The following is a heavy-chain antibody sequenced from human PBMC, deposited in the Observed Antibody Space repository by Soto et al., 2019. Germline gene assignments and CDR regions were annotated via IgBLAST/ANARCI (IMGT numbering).Heavy chain of an antibody. Sequence: ASVKVSCKASGYTFTSYAMHWVRQAPGQRLEWMGWINAGNGNTKYSQKFQGRVTITGDTSASTAYMELSSLRSEDTAVYYCARGAYSSSWYLFAFDIWGQGTMVTVSS. CDR3: ARGAYSSSWYLFAFDI. CDR2: INAGNGNT. J-gene: IGHJ3*02. D-gene: IGHD6-13*01. V-gene: IGHV1-3*01. CDR1: GYTFTSYA.